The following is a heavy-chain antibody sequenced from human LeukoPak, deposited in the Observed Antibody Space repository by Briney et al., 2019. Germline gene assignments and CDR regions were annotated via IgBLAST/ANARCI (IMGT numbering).Heavy chain of an antibody. V-gene: IGHV4-38-2*02. Sequence: PETLSLTCAVSGYSISSGYYWGWIRQPPGKGLEWIGSIYHSGNTYYNPSLKSRVTISVDTSKNQFSLKLSSVTAADTAVYYCVRDSGYPLDYWGQGTLVTVSS. J-gene: IGHJ4*02. D-gene: IGHD3-22*01. CDR3: VRDSGYPLDY. CDR1: GYSISSGYY. CDR2: IYHSGNT.